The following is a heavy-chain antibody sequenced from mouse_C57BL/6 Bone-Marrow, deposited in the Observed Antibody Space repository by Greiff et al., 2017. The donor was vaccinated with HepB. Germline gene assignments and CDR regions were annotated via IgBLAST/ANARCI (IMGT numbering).Heavy chain of an antibody. J-gene: IGHJ2*01. V-gene: IGHV1-9*01. Sequence: VQLQQSGAELMKPGASVKLSCKATGYTFTGYWIEWVKQRPGHGLEWIGEILPGSGSTNYNEKFKGKATFNADTSSNTAYMQLSSRTTEDSAIYYCARSGVYGRSYYFDYWGQGTTLTVSS. CDR3: ARSGVYGRSYYFDY. D-gene: IGHD1-1*01. CDR1: GYTFTGYW. CDR2: ILPGSGST.